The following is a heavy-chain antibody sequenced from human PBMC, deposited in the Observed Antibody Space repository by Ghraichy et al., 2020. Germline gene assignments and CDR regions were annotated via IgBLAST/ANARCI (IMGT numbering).Heavy chain of an antibody. CDR1: GGSISSYY. J-gene: IGHJ6*02. V-gene: IGHV4-59*01. CDR3: ARDLAEYSSSSHYYGMDV. CDR2: IYYSGST. D-gene: IGHD6-6*01. Sequence: LSLTCTVSGGSISSYYWSWIRQPPGKGLEWIGYIYYSGSTNYNPSLKSRVTISVDTSKNQFTLKLSSVTAADTAVYYCARDLAEYSSSSHYYGMDVWGQGTTVTVSS.